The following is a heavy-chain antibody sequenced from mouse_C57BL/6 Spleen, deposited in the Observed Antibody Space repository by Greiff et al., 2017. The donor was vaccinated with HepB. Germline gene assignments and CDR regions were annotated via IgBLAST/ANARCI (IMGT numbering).Heavy chain of an antibody. CDR1: GYAFSSYW. D-gene: IGHD4-1*01. CDR2: IYPGDGDT. Sequence: QVQLQQSGAELVKPGASVKISCKASGYAFSSYWMNWVKQRPGKGLEWIGQIYPGDGDTNYNGKFKGKATLTADKSSSTAYMQLSSLTSEDSAVYFCARSWDGNYFDYWGQGTTLTVSS. CDR3: ARSWDGNYFDY. V-gene: IGHV1-80*01. J-gene: IGHJ2*01.